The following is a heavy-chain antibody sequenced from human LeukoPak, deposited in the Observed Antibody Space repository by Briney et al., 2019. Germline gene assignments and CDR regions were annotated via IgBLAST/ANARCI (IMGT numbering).Heavy chain of an antibody. CDR2: ISGDGGRT. J-gene: IGHJ4*02. CDR3: ANLKGRFDY. Sequence: GGSLGLSCAASGFTFDDYTMHWVRQAPGKGLEWVSLISGDGGRTNYADSVKGRFTISRDNSKNSLYLQMNSLRTEDTTLYYCANLKGRFDYWGQGTLVTVSS. V-gene: IGHV3-43*02. CDR1: GFTFDDYT.